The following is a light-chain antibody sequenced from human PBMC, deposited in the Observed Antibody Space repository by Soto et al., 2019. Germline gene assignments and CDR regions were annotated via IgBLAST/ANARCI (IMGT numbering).Light chain of an antibody. J-gene: IGLJ1*01. CDR3: AAWDDSLSGSYA. CDR1: SSNIGKNF. Sequence: QLVLTQPPSASGTPGQRVTISCSGASSNIGKNFVYWYQQPPRTTPKLLISRNDQRPSGVPERFSGSKSGTSASLAISGLRSEDEAEYYCAAWDDSLSGSYAFGTGTKLTVL. V-gene: IGLV1-47*01. CDR2: RND.